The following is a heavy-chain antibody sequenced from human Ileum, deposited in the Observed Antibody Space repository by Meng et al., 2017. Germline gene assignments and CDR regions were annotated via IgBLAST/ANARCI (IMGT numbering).Heavy chain of an antibody. Sequence: LGPGIVRPSETLSSTCTCSGGAVSSRSDYLGWIRPPPGKGLEWIGTIYYSGYTYYNPSLKSRVTISLDKSKTQVSLDLTSVTAADTAVYYCARGVTIGQNKWFDPWGQGTLVTVSS. CDR3: ARGVTIGQNKWFDP. J-gene: IGHJ5*02. CDR2: IYYSGYT. D-gene: IGHD2-21*02. V-gene: IGHV4-39*07. CDR1: GGAVSSRSDY.